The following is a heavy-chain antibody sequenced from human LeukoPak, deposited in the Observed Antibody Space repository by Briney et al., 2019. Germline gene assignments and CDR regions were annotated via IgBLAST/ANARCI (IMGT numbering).Heavy chain of an antibody. Sequence: ASVKVSCKASGYTFTDYYMHWVRQAPGQGLEWMGWINPNSGGTNYAQKFQGRVTMTRDTSITTAYMELTRLRSDDTAVYYCARDANTADPPGFWGQGTLVTVSS. V-gene: IGHV1-2*02. D-gene: IGHD2-21*02. CDR2: INPNSGGT. CDR1: GYTFTDYY. J-gene: IGHJ1*01. CDR3: ARDANTADPPGF.